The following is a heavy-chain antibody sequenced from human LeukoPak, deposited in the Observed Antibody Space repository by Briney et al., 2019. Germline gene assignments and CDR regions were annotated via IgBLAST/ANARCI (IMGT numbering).Heavy chain of an antibody. J-gene: IGHJ5*02. Sequence: PSETLSLTCTVSGGSISSDSNYFWGWIRQPPGKGLEWIGSVSYSGTTYYNPSLKSRVTISVDTSKNQFSLELSSVTAADTAVYYCAKHGALVWEVPLNFDPWGQGTLVTVSS. D-gene: IGHD3-10*01. CDR1: GGSISSDSNYF. V-gene: IGHV4-39*01. CDR2: VSYSGTT. CDR3: AKHGALVWEVPLNFDP.